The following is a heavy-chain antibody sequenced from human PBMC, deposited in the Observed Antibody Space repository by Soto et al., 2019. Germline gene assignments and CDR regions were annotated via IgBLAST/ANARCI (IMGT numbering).Heavy chain of an antibody. CDR2: ISYDGSNK. Sequence: QVQLVESGGGVVQPGRSLRLSCAASGFTFSSYAMHWVRQAPGKGLEWVAVISYDGSNKYYADSVKGRFTISRDNSKNTLDLQMNSLRAEDTAVYYCARDLGGSYNRGGWYFDLWGRGTLVTVSS. CDR1: GFTFSSYA. CDR3: ARDLGGSYNRGGWYFDL. V-gene: IGHV3-30-3*01. D-gene: IGHD1-26*01. J-gene: IGHJ2*01.